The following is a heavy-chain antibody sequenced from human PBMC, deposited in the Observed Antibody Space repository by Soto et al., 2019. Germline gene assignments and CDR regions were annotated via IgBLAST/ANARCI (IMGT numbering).Heavy chain of an antibody. CDR3: ARRRAILSIAAAAFDY. J-gene: IGHJ4*02. CDR2: INHSGST. D-gene: IGHD6-13*01. Sequence: PTQRLSRPWCLYAGSPSRYYWRWMRQPPGQEMEWIGKINHSGSTNYNPSIKSRVTISVDTSKNQFSLKLSSVTAAATAVYYWARRRAILSIAAAAFDYWGEGTLGTVS. CDR1: AGSPSRYY. V-gene: IGHV4-34*01.